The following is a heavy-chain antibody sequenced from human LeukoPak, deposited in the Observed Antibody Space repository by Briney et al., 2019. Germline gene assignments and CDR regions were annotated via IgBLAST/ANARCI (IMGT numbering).Heavy chain of an antibody. CDR2: ISSSSSYI. Sequence: GGSLRLSCAASGFTLSSYSMNWVRQAPGKGLDWVSSISSSSSYIYYADSVKGRFTISRDNAKNSLYLQMNSLRAEDTAVYYCAREEYCSSTSCYGGSNWFDPWGQGTLVTVSS. D-gene: IGHD2-2*01. V-gene: IGHV3-21*01. CDR3: AREEYCSSTSCYGGSNWFDP. CDR1: GFTLSSYS. J-gene: IGHJ5*02.